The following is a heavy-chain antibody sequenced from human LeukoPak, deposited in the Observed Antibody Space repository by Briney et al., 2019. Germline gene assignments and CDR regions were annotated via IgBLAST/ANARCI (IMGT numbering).Heavy chain of an antibody. CDR1: GFTFSSYG. J-gene: IGHJ6*02. D-gene: IGHD5-24*01. CDR2: IWYDGSNK. Sequence: GGSLRLSCAASGFTFSSYGMHWVRQAPGKGLEWVAVIWYDGSNKYYADSVKGRFTISRDNSKNTLYLQMNSLRAEDTAVYYCARVGPTVEMATIIPPDYYYYGMDVWGQGTTVTVSS. V-gene: IGHV3-33*01. CDR3: ARVGPTVEMATIIPPDYYYYGMDV.